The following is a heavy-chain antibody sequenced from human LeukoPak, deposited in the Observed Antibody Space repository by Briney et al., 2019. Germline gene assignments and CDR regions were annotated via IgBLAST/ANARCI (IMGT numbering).Heavy chain of an antibody. J-gene: IGHJ4*02. V-gene: IGHV3-23*01. D-gene: IGHD1-26*01. Sequence: GGSLRLSCAASGFTFNTYAMSWCRQAPGKGLEWVSGFSGRHGGSYDADSVKGRFTISRDNPKTTLYLQMNSLRAEDTAIYYCAKAGSIRFDYWGQGTLVTVSS. CDR2: FSGRHGGS. CDR3: AKAGSIRFDY. CDR1: GFTFNTYA.